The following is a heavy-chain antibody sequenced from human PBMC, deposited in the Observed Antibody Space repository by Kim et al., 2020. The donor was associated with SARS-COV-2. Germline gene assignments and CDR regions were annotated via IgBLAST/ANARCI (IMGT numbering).Heavy chain of an antibody. CDR1: GENFRAYY. CDR2: TNHRGTT. V-gene: IGHV4-34*01. CDR3: AGGRYFDWLLGRTADNYFDP. D-gene: IGHD3-9*01. J-gene: IGHJ5*02. Sequence: SETLSLTCAVYGENFRAYYWSWIRQPPGKGLEWIGETNHRGTTKYNPSLKSRITISADTSKSQFYLKVNSVTAADTAVYYCAGGRYFDWLLGRTADNYFDPWGQGTLVTASS.